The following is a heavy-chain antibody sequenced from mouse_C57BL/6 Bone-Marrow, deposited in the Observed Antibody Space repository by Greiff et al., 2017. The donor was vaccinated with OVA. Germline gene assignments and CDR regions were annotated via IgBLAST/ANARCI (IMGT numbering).Heavy chain of an antibody. D-gene: IGHD2-4*01. CDR1: GFTFSDFY. Sequence: DVHLVESGGGLVQSGRSLRLSCATSGFTFSDFYMEWVRQAPGKGLEWIAASRNKANDYTTEYSASVKGRFIVSRDTSQSILYLQMNALRAEDTAIYYCARDGPLDYDLYGYFDVWGTGTTVTVSS. CDR2: SRNKANDYTT. CDR3: ARDGPLDYDLYGYFDV. J-gene: IGHJ1*03. V-gene: IGHV7-1*01.